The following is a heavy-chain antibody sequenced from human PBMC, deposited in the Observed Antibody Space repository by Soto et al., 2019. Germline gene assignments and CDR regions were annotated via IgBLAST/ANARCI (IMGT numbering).Heavy chain of an antibody. CDR1: GGTFSSYA. CDR3: ARVQGYCSGGSCYYNWFDP. Sequence: SVKGSCKASGGTFSSYAISWVRQAPGQGLEWMGGIIPIFGTANYAQKFQGRVTITADESTSTAYMELSSLRSEDTAVYYCARVQGYCSGGSCYYNWFDPWGQGTLVTVSS. D-gene: IGHD2-15*01. CDR2: IIPIFGTA. J-gene: IGHJ5*02. V-gene: IGHV1-69*13.